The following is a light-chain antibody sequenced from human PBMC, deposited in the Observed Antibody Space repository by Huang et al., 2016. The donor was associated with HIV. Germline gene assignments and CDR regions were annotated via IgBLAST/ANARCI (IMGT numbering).Light chain of an antibody. CDR3: QQSAKTPRT. J-gene: IGKJ2*01. CDR1: QNINRY. Sequence: DIQITQSPSSLSASVGDRVIITCRTSQNINRYLNWYQQKPGKAPKLLIYAASNLQSGGPSTFTGSGSGTDFTLTINSLQPEDSATYYCQQSAKTPRTFGLGTKLEI. V-gene: IGKV1-39*01. CDR2: AAS.